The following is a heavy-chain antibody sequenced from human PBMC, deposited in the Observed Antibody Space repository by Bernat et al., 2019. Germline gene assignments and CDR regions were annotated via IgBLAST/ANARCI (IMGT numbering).Heavy chain of an antibody. CDR1: GFTISSYG. J-gene: IGHJ4*02. Sequence: QVQLVESGGGVVQPGRSLRLSCAASGFTISSYGMHWVRQAPGKGLEWVAVIWYDGSNKYYADSVKGRFTISRDNSKNTLYLQMNSLRAEDTAVYYCARAEKGLRMVRGVSSSDYWGQGTLVTVSS. CDR2: IWYDGSNK. CDR3: ARAEKGLRMVRGVSSSDY. V-gene: IGHV3-33*01. D-gene: IGHD3-10*01.